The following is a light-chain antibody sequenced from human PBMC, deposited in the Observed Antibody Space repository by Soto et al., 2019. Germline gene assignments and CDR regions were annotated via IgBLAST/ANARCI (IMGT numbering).Light chain of an antibody. Sequence: DIQMTQSPSTLSASVGDRVTITCRARQTISVWLAWYQQKPGKAPKLLIYDASILESGVPSRFSGSGSGTEFTLTISSLQPDDFATYYCQKYNSVLLTFGGGTKVDIK. J-gene: IGKJ4*01. CDR1: QTISVW. CDR2: DAS. V-gene: IGKV1-5*01. CDR3: QKYNSVLLT.